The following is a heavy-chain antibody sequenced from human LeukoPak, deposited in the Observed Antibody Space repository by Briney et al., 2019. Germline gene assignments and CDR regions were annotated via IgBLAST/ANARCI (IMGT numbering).Heavy chain of an antibody. D-gene: IGHD2/OR15-2a*01. Sequence: QPGGSLRLSCAASGFTFSSYWMSWVRQAPGKGLEWVANIKQDGSEKYYVDSVKGRFTISRDNAKNSLYLQMNSLRAEDTAVYYCARDQPSFLDAFDIWGQGTMVTVSS. CDR1: GFTFSSYW. V-gene: IGHV3-7*01. CDR2: IKQDGSEK. CDR3: ARDQPSFLDAFDI. J-gene: IGHJ3*02.